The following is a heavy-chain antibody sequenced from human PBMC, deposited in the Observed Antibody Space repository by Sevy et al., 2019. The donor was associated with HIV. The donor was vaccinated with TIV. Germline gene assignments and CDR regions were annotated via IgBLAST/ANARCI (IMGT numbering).Heavy chain of an antibody. J-gene: IGHJ4*02. CDR2: FDPEDGET. D-gene: IGHD3-22*01. CDR1: GYTLTQLS. V-gene: IGHV1-24*01. CDR3: ATTKDYYESSGYPFDY. Sequence: ASVKVSCKFSGYTLTQLSMNWVRQAPGKGLEWMGSFDPEDGETIYAQKFQGRVTMTEDRSTDTAYMDLSSLRSEDTAVYYCATTKDYYESSGYPFDYWGQGTLVTVSS.